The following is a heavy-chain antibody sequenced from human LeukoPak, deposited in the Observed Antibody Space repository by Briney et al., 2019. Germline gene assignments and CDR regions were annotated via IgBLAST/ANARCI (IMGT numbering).Heavy chain of an antibody. D-gene: IGHD3-9*01. CDR3: ARTHFDSLGWFDP. J-gene: IGHJ5*02. CDR2: IYYSGST. V-gene: IGHV4-39*07. CDR1: GGSISSSSYY. Sequence: SETLSLTCTVSGGSISSSSYYWGWIRQPPGKGLEWIGSIYYSGSTYYNPSVKSRATLSVDVSKNRFSLHLTSVTAADTALYFCARTHFDSLGWFDPWGQGIQVIVSS.